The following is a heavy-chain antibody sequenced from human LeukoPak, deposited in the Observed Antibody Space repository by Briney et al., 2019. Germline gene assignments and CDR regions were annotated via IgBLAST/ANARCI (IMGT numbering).Heavy chain of an antibody. J-gene: IGHJ4*02. CDR3: AKDISVSTVIAFDY. D-gene: IGHD4-17*01. CDR1: GFTFDDYA. V-gene: IGHV3-9*01. Sequence: GGSLRLSCAASGFTFDDYAMHWVRQAPGKGLEWVSGISWNSGNVDYADSVKGRFTISRDNAKNSLYLQMNAPRAEDTAFYYCAKDISVSTVIAFDYWGQGTLVTVSS. CDR2: ISWNSGNV.